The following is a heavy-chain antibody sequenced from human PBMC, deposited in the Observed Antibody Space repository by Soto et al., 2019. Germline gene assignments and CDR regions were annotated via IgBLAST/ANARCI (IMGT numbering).Heavy chain of an antibody. CDR2: ISGSGGST. J-gene: IGHJ5*02. CDR1: GFTFSSYA. CDR3: AKDGAAVTPFNWFDP. D-gene: IGHD4-17*01. Sequence: GGSLRLSCAASGFTFSSYAMSWVRQAPGKGLEWVSAISGSGGSTYYADSVKGRFTISRDNSKNTLYLQMNSLGAEDTAVYYCAKDGAAVTPFNWFDPWGQGTLVTVSS. V-gene: IGHV3-23*01.